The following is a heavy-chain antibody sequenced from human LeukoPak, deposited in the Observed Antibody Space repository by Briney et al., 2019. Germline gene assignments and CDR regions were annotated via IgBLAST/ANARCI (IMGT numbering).Heavy chain of an antibody. Sequence: PSETLSLTCTVSGGSISSYYWSWIRQPPGKGLEWIGRIYTSGSTNYNPSLKSRVTISVDTSKNQFSLKLSSVTAADTAVYYCARSQFDRFGELLSDYWGQGTLVTVSS. D-gene: IGHD3-10*01. CDR1: GGSISSYY. V-gene: IGHV4-4*07. CDR3: ARSQFDRFGELLSDY. CDR2: IYTSGST. J-gene: IGHJ4*02.